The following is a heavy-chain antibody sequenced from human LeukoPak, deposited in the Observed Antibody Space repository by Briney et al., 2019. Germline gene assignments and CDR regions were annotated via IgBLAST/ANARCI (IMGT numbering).Heavy chain of an antibody. CDR1: KFTVSSTY. CDR3: ARALYSGYDRESEY. V-gene: IGHV3-66*01. Sequence: GGSLRLSCAASKFTVSSTYMSWVRQAPGKGLEWVSVLYTTGRTEYAGSVKGRFTVSRDNAKNSLYLQMNSLRAEDTAFYYCARALYSGYDRESEYWGQGTLVTVSS. J-gene: IGHJ4*02. CDR2: LYTTGRT. D-gene: IGHD5-12*01.